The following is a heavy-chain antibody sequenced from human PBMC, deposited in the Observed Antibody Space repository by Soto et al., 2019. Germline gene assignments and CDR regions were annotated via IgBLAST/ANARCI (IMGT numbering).Heavy chain of an antibody. V-gene: IGHV3-73*01. D-gene: IGHD2-15*01. J-gene: IGHJ5*02. Sequence: GGSLRLSCAASGFTFSGSAMHWVRQASGKGLEWVGRIRSKANSYATAYAASVKGRFTISRDDSKNTAYLQMNSLKTEDTAVYYCTSSSDIVVVVAAANWFDPWGQGTLVTVSS. CDR1: GFTFSGSA. CDR2: IRSKANSYAT. CDR3: TSSSDIVVVVAAANWFDP.